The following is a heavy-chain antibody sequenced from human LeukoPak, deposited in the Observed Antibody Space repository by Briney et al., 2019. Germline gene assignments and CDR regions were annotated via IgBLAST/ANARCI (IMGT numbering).Heavy chain of an antibody. CDR1: GGTFSSYA. V-gene: IGHV1-69*05. J-gene: IGHJ6*03. Sequence: RASVKVSCKASGGTFSSYAISWVRQAPGQGLEWMGGIIPIFGTANYAQKFQGRVTITTDESTSTAYMELSSLRSEDTAVYYCASIAAAGTGRNYYYYYMDVWGKGTTVTVSS. D-gene: IGHD6-13*01. CDR2: IIPIFGTA. CDR3: ASIAAAGTGRNYYYYYMDV.